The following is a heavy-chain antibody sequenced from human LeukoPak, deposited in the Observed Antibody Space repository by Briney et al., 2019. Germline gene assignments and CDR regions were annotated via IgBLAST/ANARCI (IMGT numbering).Heavy chain of an antibody. CDR1: GDSISSSY. CDR2: IFYTGST. CDR3: SRGRAASFDV. Sequence: PSETLSLTCTVSGDSISSSYWNWIRQPPGKGLEWIGYIFYTGSTNYNPSLRSRVTISVDTSKNQVSLMLSSVTAADTAVYYCSRGRAASFDVWGQGTMVTVSS. D-gene: IGHD5-12*01. V-gene: IGHV4-59*01. J-gene: IGHJ3*01.